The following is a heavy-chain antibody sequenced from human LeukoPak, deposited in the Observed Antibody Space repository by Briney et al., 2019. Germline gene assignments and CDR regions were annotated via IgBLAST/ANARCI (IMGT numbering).Heavy chain of an antibody. CDR1: GGSFSGYY. J-gene: IGHJ4*02. V-gene: IGHV4-34*01. CDR3: ARWYDSSGKTGDY. D-gene: IGHD3-22*01. Sequence: SETLSLTCAVYGGSFSGYYWSWIRQSPGKGLGWIGQINHSGTTNYNPSLKSRVTISVGSSMRQFSLQLNSVTAADTAVYYCARWYDSSGKTGDYWGQGTLVTVSS. CDR2: INHSGTT.